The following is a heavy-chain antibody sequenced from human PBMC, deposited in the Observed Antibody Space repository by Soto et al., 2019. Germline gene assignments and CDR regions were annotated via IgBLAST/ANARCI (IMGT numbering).Heavy chain of an antibody. D-gene: IGHD3-10*01. CDR2: IYYSGST. V-gene: IGHV4-39*01. Sequence: QLQLQESGPGLVKPSETLSLTCTVSGGSISSSSYYWGWIRQPPGKGLEWIGSIYYSGSTYYNPSLKSRVTISVDTSKNQFSLKLSSVTAADTAVYYCARHVPLLWFGELSVMGWFDPWGQGTLVTVSS. J-gene: IGHJ5*02. CDR1: GGSISSSSYY. CDR3: ARHVPLLWFGELSVMGWFDP.